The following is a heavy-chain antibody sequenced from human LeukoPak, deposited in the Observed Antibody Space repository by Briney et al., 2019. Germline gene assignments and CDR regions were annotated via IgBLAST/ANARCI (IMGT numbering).Heavy chain of an antibody. Sequence: GRSLRLSCAASGFTFDDYAMHWVRQAPGKGLEWVSGISWNSGSIGYADSVKGRFTISRDNAKNSLYLQMNSLRAEDTALYYCAKDSRGWAVAATGNFQHWGQGTLVTVSS. J-gene: IGHJ1*01. D-gene: IGHD6-19*01. CDR2: ISWNSGSI. V-gene: IGHV3-9*01. CDR1: GFTFDDYA. CDR3: AKDSRGWAVAATGNFQH.